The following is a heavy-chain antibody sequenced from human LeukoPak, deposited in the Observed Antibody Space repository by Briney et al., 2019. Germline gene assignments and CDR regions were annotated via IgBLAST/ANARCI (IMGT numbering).Heavy chain of an antibody. Sequence: GGSLRLSCAASGFTVSDNYMTWVRQAPGKGLEWVSIIYGGSTYYADSVKGRFTISRDHSKNTVYLQMNSLRAEDTAVYYCARDFEGVHRTTNSYTYYYYMDVWGKGNTVIVSS. V-gene: IGHV3-53*01. J-gene: IGHJ6*03. CDR1: GFTVSDNY. CDR3: ARDFEGVHRTTNSYTYYYYMDV. CDR2: IYGGST. D-gene: IGHD2/OR15-2a*01.